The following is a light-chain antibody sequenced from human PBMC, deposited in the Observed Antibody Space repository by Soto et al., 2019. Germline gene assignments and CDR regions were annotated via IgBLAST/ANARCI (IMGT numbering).Light chain of an antibody. Sequence: EIVLTQSPGTLSLSPGERATLSCRASQSVSNNYLAWYQQKPGQAPRLLIYGASTRATGIPARISGSGSGTEFTLTISSLQSEDFAVYYCQQYNNWPPITFGQGTRLEIK. CDR1: QSVSNN. V-gene: IGKV3-15*01. CDR2: GAS. CDR3: QQYNNWPPIT. J-gene: IGKJ5*01.